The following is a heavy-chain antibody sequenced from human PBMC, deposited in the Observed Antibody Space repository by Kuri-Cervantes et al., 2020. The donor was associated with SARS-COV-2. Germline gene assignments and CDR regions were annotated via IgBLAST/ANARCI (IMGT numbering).Heavy chain of an antibody. J-gene: IGHJ4*02. CDR3: TTSYGARPSGYFDY. CDR2: ISSSSSYI. Sequence: GGSLRPSCAASGFTFSSYSMNWVRQAPGKGLEWVSSISSSSSYIYYADSVKGRFTISRDNAKNSLYLQMNSLRAEDTAVYYCTTSYGARPSGYFDYWGQGTLVTVSS. V-gene: IGHV3-21*01. CDR1: GFTFSSYS. D-gene: IGHD1-14*01.